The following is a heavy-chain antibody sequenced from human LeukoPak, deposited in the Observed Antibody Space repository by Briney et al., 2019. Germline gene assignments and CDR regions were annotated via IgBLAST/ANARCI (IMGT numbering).Heavy chain of an antibody. D-gene: IGHD4-17*01. CDR1: GGSISSGSYY. CDR2: ISYSGST. V-gene: IGHV4-39*07. J-gene: IGHJ5*02. Sequence: SETLSLTCTVSGGSISSGSYYWGWIRQPPGKGLEWIGSISYSGSTFYNPSLKSRVTISVDRSKNQFSLKLSSVTAADTAVYYCARYYGDYRNWFDPWGQGTLVTVSS. CDR3: ARYYGDYRNWFDP.